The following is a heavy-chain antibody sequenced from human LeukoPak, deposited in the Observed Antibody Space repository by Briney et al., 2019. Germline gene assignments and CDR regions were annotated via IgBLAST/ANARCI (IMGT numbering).Heavy chain of an antibody. D-gene: IGHD3-22*01. CDR2: ITGSGGTT. J-gene: IGHJ4*02. Sequence: GGSLRLSCAASGFSFSIYGMNWVRQAPGKGLEWVSGITGSGGTTYYADSVKGRATISRDNSKNTLYLQMNSLRAEDTAVYYCARRSYYDSSGYYTHDLDYWGQGTLVTVSS. CDR3: ARRSYYDSSGYYTHDLDY. V-gene: IGHV3-23*01. CDR1: GFSFSIYG.